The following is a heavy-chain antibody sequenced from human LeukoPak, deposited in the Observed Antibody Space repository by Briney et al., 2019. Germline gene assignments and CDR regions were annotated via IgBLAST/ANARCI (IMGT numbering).Heavy chain of an antibody. CDR3: ARDRRGPEGHYYGMDV. CDR1: GGIFSSYA. Sequence: ASVKVSCKASGGIFSSYAISWVRQAPGQGLEWVGRIIPIFGIANYAQKFQGRVTITADKSTSTAYMELSSLRSEDTAVYYCARDRRGPEGHYYGMDVWGQGTTVTVSS. J-gene: IGHJ6*02. CDR2: IIPIFGIA. V-gene: IGHV1-69*04.